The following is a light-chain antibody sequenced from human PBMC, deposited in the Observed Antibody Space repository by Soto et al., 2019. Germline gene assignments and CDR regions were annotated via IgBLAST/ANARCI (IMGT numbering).Light chain of an antibody. Sequence: DIQMTQSPSTLSASVGDRVTITCRASQSISSWLAWYQQIPGKAPKLLIYKASSLQSGVPSRFSGSGSETEFTLTITGLQPDDFATYHCHQYSRFPRTFGQGTKVDIK. V-gene: IGKV1-5*03. CDR3: HQYSRFPRT. CDR2: KAS. CDR1: QSISSW. J-gene: IGKJ1*01.